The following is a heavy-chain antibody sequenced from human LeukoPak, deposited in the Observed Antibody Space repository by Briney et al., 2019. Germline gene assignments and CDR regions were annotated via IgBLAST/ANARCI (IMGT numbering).Heavy chain of an antibody. CDR1: GFTVSTNY. CDR3: AELGITMIGGV. Sequence: GGSLRLSCAASGFTVSTNYMTWIRQAPGKGLGWVSVMYTLGNTNYADSVRGRFTISRDNSKNTLYLQMNSLRAEDTAVYYCAELGITMIGGVWGKGTTVTISS. CDR2: MYTLGNT. J-gene: IGHJ6*04. V-gene: IGHV3-66*01. D-gene: IGHD3-10*02.